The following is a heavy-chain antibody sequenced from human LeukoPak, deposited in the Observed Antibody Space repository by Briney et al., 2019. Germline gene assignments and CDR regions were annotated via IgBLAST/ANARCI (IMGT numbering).Heavy chain of an antibody. V-gene: IGHV1-18*01. CDR1: GYTFTSYG. D-gene: IGHD5-24*01. CDR3: ARVHERWRLKN. J-gene: IGHJ4*02. Sequence: ASVKVSCKASGYTFTSYGISWVRQAPGQGLEWMGWISVYKGKTKYAQKLQGRVTMTTDTATSTAYMELRSLRSDDTAVYYCARVHERWRLKNWGQGTLVTVSS. CDR2: ISVYKGKT.